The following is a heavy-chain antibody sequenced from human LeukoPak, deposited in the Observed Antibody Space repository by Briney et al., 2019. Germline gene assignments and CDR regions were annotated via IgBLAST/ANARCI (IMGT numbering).Heavy chain of an antibody. D-gene: IGHD3-22*01. CDR1: GGTFSSYG. Sequence: SVKVSCKASGGTFSSYGISWVRQAPGQGLEWMGGIIPFFDTANYAQKFQGRVTITADKSTSTAYMELSSLRSEDTAVYYCARGTYYYDSSGYHYYYYYMDVWGKGTTVTVSS. CDR2: IIPFFDTA. CDR3: ARGTYYYDSSGYHYYYYYMDV. V-gene: IGHV1-69*06. J-gene: IGHJ6*03.